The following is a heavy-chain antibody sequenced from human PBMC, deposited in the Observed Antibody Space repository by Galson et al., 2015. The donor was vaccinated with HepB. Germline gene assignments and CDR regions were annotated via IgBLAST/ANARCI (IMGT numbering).Heavy chain of an antibody. CDR3: TRANSGYYDFWSGLYYYMDV. CDR2: IRSKAYGGTT. CDR1: GFTFGDYA. D-gene: IGHD3-3*01. J-gene: IGHJ6*03. V-gene: IGHV3-49*03. Sequence: SLRLSCAASGFTFGDYAMSWFRQAPGKGLEWVGFIRSKAYGGTTEYAASVKGRFTISRDDSKSIAYLQMNSLKTEDTAVYYCTRANSGYYDFWSGLYYYMDVWGKGTTVTVSS.